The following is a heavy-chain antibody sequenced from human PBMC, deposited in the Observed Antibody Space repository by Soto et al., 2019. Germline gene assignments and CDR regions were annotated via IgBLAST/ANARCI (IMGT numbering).Heavy chain of an antibody. CDR1: GFTFSSYW. J-gene: IGHJ4*02. V-gene: IGHV3-74*01. CDR3: ARAVTTGDFDY. CDR2: INSDGSST. D-gene: IGHD4-17*01. Sequence: SLRLSCAASGFTFSSYWMHWVRQAPGKGLVWVSRINSDGSSTSYADSVKGRFTISRDNAKNTLYLQMNSLRAEDTAVYYCARAVTTGDFDYWGQGTLVTVSS.